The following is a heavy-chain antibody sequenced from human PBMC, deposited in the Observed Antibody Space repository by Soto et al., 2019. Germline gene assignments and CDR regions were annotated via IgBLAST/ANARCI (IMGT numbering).Heavy chain of an antibody. CDR2: MNPNSGNT. CDR1: GYTFTSYD. D-gene: IGHD4-17*01. Sequence: QVQLVQSGAEVKKPGASVKVSCKASGYTFTSYDINWVRQATGQGLEWMGWMNPNSGNTGYAQKFQGRVTMTRNTSISTAYMELSSLRSEDTAVYYCARVYYGEPPSVYYYYYMDVWGKGTTVTVSS. J-gene: IGHJ6*03. CDR3: ARVYYGEPPSVYYYYYMDV. V-gene: IGHV1-8*01.